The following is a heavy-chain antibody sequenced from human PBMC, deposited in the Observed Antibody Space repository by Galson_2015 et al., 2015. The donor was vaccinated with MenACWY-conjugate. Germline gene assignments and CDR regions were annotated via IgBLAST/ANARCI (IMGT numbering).Heavy chain of an antibody. Sequence: QSGAEVKKPGESLRISCKGSGYSFTSYYISWVRQMPGKGLGWMGRIDPTDSYTNYSPSVQGHVTISADKSVNTAYLQWSSLKASDTALYYCARHKGTWYFEDWGQGSLVTVSS. V-gene: IGHV5-10-1*01. D-gene: IGHD6-13*01. CDR1: GYSFTSYY. CDR3: ARHKGTWYFED. CDR2: IDPTDSYT. J-gene: IGHJ4*02.